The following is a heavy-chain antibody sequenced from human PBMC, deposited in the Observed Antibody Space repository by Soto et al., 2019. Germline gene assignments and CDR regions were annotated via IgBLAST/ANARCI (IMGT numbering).Heavy chain of an antibody. J-gene: IGHJ6*02. Sequence: SGPTLVNPTQTLTLTCTFSGFSLSTSGMCVSWIRQPPGKALEWLALIDWDDDKYYSTSLKTRLTISKDTSKNQVVLTMTNMDPVDTATYYCARIPALYDSSGYYYYYYGMDVWGQGTTVTVSS. V-gene: IGHV2-70*01. D-gene: IGHD3-22*01. CDR1: GFSLSTSGMC. CDR2: IDWDDDK. CDR3: ARIPALYDSSGYYYYYYGMDV.